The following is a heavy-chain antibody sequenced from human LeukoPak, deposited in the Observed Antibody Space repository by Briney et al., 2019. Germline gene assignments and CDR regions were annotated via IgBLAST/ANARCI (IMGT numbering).Heavy chain of an antibody. V-gene: IGHV3-21*01. CDR3: ARDDYGGLDY. D-gene: IGHD4-23*01. J-gene: IGHJ4*02. CDR2: ISSSSSYI. Sequence: GGSLRLSCATSGFTFSSYSMNWVRQAPGKGLEWVSSISSSSSYIYYADSMKGRFTISRDNAKNSLYLRMNSLRAEDTAVYYCARDDYGGLDYWGQGTLVTVSS. CDR1: GFTFSSYS.